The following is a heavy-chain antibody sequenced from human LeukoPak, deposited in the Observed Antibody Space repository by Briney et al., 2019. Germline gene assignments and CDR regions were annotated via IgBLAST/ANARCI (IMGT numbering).Heavy chain of an antibody. D-gene: IGHD3-16*02. J-gene: IGHJ2*01. CDR1: GGTLSGYG. CDR2: IMSIFNTT. Sequence: GSSVKVSCKAAGGTLSGYGLSFLRQAPGQGLEWMGGIMSIFNTTNYEQKFQGRVTITADESTGTAYMSLSSLRSDDTAVYYCASSEGFIVNWYFDLWGRGTLVTVS. CDR3: ASSEGFIVNWYFDL. V-gene: IGHV1-69*01.